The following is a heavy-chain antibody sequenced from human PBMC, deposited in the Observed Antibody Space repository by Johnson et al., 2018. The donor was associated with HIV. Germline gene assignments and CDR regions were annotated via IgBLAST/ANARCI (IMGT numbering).Heavy chain of an antibody. D-gene: IGHD2-15*01. V-gene: IGHV3-30-3*01. Sequence: QVQLVESGGGVVQPGRSLRLSCAASGFTFSSYAMHWVRQAPGKGLEWVAVISYDGSNKYYADSVKGQFTISRDNSTNTLYLQMNSLRAEDTAVYYCAREGRGAPHDAFDIWGQGTMVTVSS. CDR2: ISYDGSNK. CDR1: GFTFSSYA. CDR3: AREGRGAPHDAFDI. J-gene: IGHJ3*02.